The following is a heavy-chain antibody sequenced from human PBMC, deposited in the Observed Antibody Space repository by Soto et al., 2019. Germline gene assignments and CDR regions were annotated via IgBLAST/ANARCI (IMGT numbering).Heavy chain of an antibody. V-gene: IGHV3-72*01. Sequence: GGSLRLSCAASGFTFSDHYMDWVRQAPGKGLEWVGHTANKNNFYTTDYAASVKGRFTISRDNAKNSLYLQMSSLRAEDTAVYFCARGDYYDTSGPFSDAFDIWGQGTMVTVSS. D-gene: IGHD3-22*01. CDR1: GFTFSDHY. CDR3: ARGDYYDTSGPFSDAFDI. J-gene: IGHJ3*02. CDR2: TANKNNFYTT.